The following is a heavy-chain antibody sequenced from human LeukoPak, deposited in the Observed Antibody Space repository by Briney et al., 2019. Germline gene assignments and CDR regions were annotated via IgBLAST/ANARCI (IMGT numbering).Heavy chain of an antibody. J-gene: IGHJ4*02. D-gene: IGHD6-6*01. Sequence: SQTLSLTCAVSGYSISSSSYYWGWIRQPPGKGLEWIGSIYYSGSTYYNPSLKSRVTISVDTSKNQFSLKLSSVTAADTAVYYCASLGYDPSSSSPYASDYWGQGTLVTVSS. CDR2: IYYSGST. CDR3: ASLGYDPSSSSPYASDY. V-gene: IGHV4-39*01. CDR1: GYSISSSSYY.